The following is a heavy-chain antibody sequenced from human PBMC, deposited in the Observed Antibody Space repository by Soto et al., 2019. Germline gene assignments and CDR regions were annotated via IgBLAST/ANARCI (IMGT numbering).Heavy chain of an antibody. CDR3: AKDAVPNSSGWYIWWFDP. J-gene: IGHJ5*02. CDR2: ISGSGGST. Sequence: GGSLRLSCAASGFTFSSYAMSWVRQAPGKGLEWVSAISGSGGSTYYADSVKGRFTISRDNSKNTLYLQMNSLRAEDTAVYYCAKDAVPNSSGWYIWWFDPWGQGTLVTVSS. CDR1: GFTFSSYA. V-gene: IGHV3-23*01. D-gene: IGHD6-19*01.